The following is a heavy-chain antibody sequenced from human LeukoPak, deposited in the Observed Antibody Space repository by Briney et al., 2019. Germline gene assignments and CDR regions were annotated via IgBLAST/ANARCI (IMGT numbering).Heavy chain of an antibody. Sequence: SETLSLTCTVSGDSISGHYWNWIRQPPGKGLEWIGYIHSSGSTDYSPSLRSRVTLSVDTSKNQLSLKLTSVTAADTAVYYCARPTATPAGSYYYHYLHVWGKGTTGTVSS. CDR3: ARPTATPAGSYYYHYLHV. V-gene: IGHV4-4*09. J-gene: IGHJ6*03. CDR2: IHSSGST. CDR1: GDSISGHY. D-gene: IGHD6-19*01.